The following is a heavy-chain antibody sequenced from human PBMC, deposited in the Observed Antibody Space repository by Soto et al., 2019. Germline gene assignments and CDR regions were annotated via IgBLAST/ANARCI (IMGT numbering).Heavy chain of an antibody. V-gene: IGHV4-34*01. D-gene: IGHD2-15*01. CDR3: ARAGSCSGGSCYSGSSDY. Sequence: SETLSLTCAVYGGSFSGYYWSWIRQPPGKGLEWIGEINHSGSTNYNPSLKSRVTISVDTSKNQFSLKLSSVTAADTAWYYCARAGSCSGGSCYSGSSDYWGQGTLVTVSS. CDR1: GGSFSGYY. CDR2: INHSGST. J-gene: IGHJ4*02.